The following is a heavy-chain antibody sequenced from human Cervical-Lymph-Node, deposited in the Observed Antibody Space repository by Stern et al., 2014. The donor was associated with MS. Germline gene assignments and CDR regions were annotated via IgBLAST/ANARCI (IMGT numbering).Heavy chain of an antibody. CDR2: IHDSGST. CDR1: GGSISSSGYY. J-gene: IGHJ5*02. CDR3: ATTRWDLFTWNWFDP. D-gene: IGHD1-26*01. V-gene: IGHV4-61*02. Sequence: VQLVESGPGLVKPSQTLSLTCTVSGGSISSSGYYWSWIRQPADKGLEWIGRIHDSGSTYYNPSLKSRVTISMDTAKTQSPLKLPSVTAADTAVYYCATTRWDLFTWNWFDPWGQGTLVTVSS.